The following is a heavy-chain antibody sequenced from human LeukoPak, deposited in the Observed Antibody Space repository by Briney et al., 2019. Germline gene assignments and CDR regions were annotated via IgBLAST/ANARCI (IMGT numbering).Heavy chain of an antibody. D-gene: IGHD2-8*01. CDR2: IYYSGGT. CDR3: ARAQYGDYYGMDV. Sequence: SQTLSLTCSVSGGSISSGDYYWSWIRQPPGKGLEWIGFIYYSGGTNYNPSLQSRVTISVDTSKNQFSLKLSSVTAADTAVYYCARAQYGDYYGMDVWGQGTTVTVSS. J-gene: IGHJ6*02. CDR1: GGSISSGDYY. V-gene: IGHV4-61*08.